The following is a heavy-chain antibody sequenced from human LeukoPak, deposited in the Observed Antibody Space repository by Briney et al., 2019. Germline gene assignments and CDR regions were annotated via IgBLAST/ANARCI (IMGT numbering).Heavy chain of an antibody. CDR2: IRYDGTNK. Sequence: GGSLRLSCAASGFTFSSYGMHWVRQAPGKGLEWVAFIRYDGTNKYYADSVKGRFTISRDNSKNTLYLQMNSLRAEDTAVYYCAKGFEFSSDYWGQGTLVTVFS. CDR1: GFTFSSYG. CDR3: AKGFEFSSDY. V-gene: IGHV3-30*02. J-gene: IGHJ4*02. D-gene: IGHD3-16*01.